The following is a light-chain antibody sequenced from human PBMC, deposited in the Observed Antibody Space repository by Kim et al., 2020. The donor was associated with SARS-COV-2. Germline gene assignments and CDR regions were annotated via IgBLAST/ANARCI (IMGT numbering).Light chain of an antibody. CDR2: YDS. Sequence: PGGAARVTGGGNDMESGSVGGYRREPGQAPVLVIYYDSDRPSGIPERFSGSNSDNTATLTISRVEAGDEADYYCQVWDTSSHHYVFGTGTKVTVL. CDR1: DMESGS. J-gene: IGLJ1*01. V-gene: IGLV3-21*04. CDR3: QVWDTSSHHYV.